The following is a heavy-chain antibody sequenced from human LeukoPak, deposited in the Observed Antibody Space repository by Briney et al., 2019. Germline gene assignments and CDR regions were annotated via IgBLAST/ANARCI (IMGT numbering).Heavy chain of an antibody. Sequence: GGSLRLSCEASGLTFNNYAMHWVRQSSGKGLEWVSGIGSSGGGTYYADSVKGRFTISRDTSKDTVYLQMDSLRAEDTAVYYCARDLVVTLPAFDIWGQGTMVTVSS. CDR2: IGSSGGGT. J-gene: IGHJ3*02. CDR1: GLTFNNYA. CDR3: ARDLVVTLPAFDI. V-gene: IGHV3-23*01. D-gene: IGHD2-21*01.